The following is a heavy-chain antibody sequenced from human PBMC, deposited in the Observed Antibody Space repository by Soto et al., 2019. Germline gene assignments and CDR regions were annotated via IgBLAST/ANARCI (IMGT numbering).Heavy chain of an antibody. V-gene: IGHV2-5*01. J-gene: IGHJ4*02. CDR3: AHSLKADYGDYAPFDY. Sequence: QITLKESGPTLVKPTQTLTLTCTFSGFSLSTSGVGVGWIRQPPGKALEWLALIYWNDDKRYSPSLKSRLTITKDTSKNQVVLTMTTMDPVDTATYYCAHSLKADYGDYAPFDYWGQGKLVTVYS. CDR2: IYWNDDK. D-gene: IGHD4-17*01. CDR1: GFSLSTSGVG.